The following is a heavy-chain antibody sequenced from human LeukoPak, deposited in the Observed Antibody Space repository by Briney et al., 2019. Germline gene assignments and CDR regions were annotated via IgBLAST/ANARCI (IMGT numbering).Heavy chain of an antibody. J-gene: IGHJ2*01. Sequence: GGSLRLSCAASGFTFSSYAMHWVRQAPGKGLEWVAVISYDGSNKYYADSVKGRFTISRDNSKNTLYLQMNSLRAEDTAVYYCARGGRLLLWFGELLRGYFDLWGRGTLVTVSS. CDR3: ARGGRLLLWFGELLRGYFDL. V-gene: IGHV3-30-3*01. CDR1: GFTFSSYA. CDR2: ISYDGSNK. D-gene: IGHD3-10*01.